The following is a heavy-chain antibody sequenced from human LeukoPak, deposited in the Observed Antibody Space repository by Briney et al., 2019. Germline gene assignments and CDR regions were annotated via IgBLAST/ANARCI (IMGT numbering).Heavy chain of an antibody. V-gene: IGHV3-9*01. J-gene: IGHJ4*02. D-gene: IGHD3/OR15-3a*01. CDR1: GFTFDDYA. CDR2: ISWNSGSI. CDR3: AKGSGLIWTHNGY. Sequence: GGSLRLSCAASGFTFDDYAMHWVRQAPGKGLEWVSGISWNSGSIGYADSVKGRFTISRDNSKNTLYLQMNSLRAEDTAVYYCAKGSGLIWTHNGYWGQGTLVTVSS.